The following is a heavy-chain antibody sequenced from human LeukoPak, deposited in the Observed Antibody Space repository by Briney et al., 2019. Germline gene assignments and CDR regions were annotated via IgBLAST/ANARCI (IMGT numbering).Heavy chain of an antibody. Sequence: ASVKVSCKASGYTFTSYVIHWVRQAPGQRLEWMGWINTANGNTKYSQKFQGRVTITRDTSASTAYMELSSLRSEDTAVYYCASDSSGYYRFDYWGQGTLVTVSS. CDR2: INTANGNT. J-gene: IGHJ4*02. V-gene: IGHV1-3*04. CDR1: GYTFTSYV. D-gene: IGHD3-22*01. CDR3: ASDSSGYYRFDY.